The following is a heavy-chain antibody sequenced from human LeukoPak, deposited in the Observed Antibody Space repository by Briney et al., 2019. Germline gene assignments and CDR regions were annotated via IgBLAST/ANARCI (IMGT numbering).Heavy chain of an antibody. Sequence: GESLKISCKGSGYSFTSYWIGWVRQMPGKGLEWMGIIYPGDSDTRYSPSFQGQVTISADKSISTAYLQWSSLKVSDTAMYYCARLRYYDSSGWDYFDYWGQGTLVTVSS. J-gene: IGHJ4*02. D-gene: IGHD3-22*01. V-gene: IGHV5-51*01. CDR3: ARLRYYDSSGWDYFDY. CDR1: GYSFTSYW. CDR2: IYPGDSDT.